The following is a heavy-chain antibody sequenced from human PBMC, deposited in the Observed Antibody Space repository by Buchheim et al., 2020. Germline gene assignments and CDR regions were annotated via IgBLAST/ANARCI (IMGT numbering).Heavy chain of an antibody. CDR2: ISHTGETT. CDR3: AKDGRTTSVP. J-gene: IGHJ5*02. CDR1: GFTFNNFA. D-gene: IGHD2/OR15-2a*01. V-gene: IGHV3-23*01. Sequence: EVQLLESGGSLVQPGGSLRLSCAASGFTFNNFAMNWVRQAPGKGLEWVSGISHTGETTHYAASVKGRFTISRDNSKTMLYLQMNSLRAEDTAVYYCAKDGRTTSVPWGQGTL.